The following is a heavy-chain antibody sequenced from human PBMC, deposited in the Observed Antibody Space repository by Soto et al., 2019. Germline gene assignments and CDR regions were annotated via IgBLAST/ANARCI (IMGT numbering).Heavy chain of an antibody. J-gene: IGHJ3*02. CDR1: GFTVGSNY. D-gene: IGHD3-22*01. V-gene: IGHV3-53*04. CDR2: IYSGGNT. CDR3: ARLMYYYDSSGYPHDAFDI. Sequence: PGGSLRLSCAASGFTVGSNYMSWVRQAPGKGLEWVSVIYSGGNTYYADSVKGRFTISRHNSKNTLYLQMNSLRAEDTAVYYCARLMYYYDSSGYPHDAFDIWGQGTMVT.